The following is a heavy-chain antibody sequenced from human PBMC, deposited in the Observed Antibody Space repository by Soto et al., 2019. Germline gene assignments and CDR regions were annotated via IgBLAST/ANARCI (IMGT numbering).Heavy chain of an antibody. Sequence: PSETLSLTCTVSGDSVSKYYWNWIRQPAGKGLEWMGRIYTTRSPNYNPSLKSRVTMSVDTSKNQFSLKLNLSSVTAADTAVYYCARSPAYGDYANLDTWGQGTLVTVSS. D-gene: IGHD4-17*01. V-gene: IGHV4-4*07. J-gene: IGHJ5*02. CDR2: IYTTRSP. CDR1: GDSVSKYY. CDR3: ARSPAYGDYANLDT.